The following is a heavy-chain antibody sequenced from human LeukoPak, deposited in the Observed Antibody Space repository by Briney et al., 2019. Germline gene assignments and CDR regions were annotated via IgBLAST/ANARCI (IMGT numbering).Heavy chain of an antibody. J-gene: IGHJ4*02. D-gene: IGHD5-12*01. CDR2: ISGSGGST. V-gene: IGHV3-23*01. CDR3: AKGGYSGYDLSLPFDY. Sequence: GGSLRLSCAASGFTFSSYAMSWVRQAPGKGLEWVSAISGSGGSTYYADSVKGRFTISRDNSKNTLYLQMNSLRAEGTAVYYCAKGGYSGYDLSLPFDYWGQGTLVTVSS. CDR1: GFTFSSYA.